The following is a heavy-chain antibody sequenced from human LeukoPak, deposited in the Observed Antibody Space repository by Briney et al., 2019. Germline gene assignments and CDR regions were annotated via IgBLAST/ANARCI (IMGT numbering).Heavy chain of an antibody. CDR1: GFTFSSYG. J-gene: IGHJ5*02. D-gene: IGHD6-13*01. V-gene: IGHV3-30*18. CDR3: AKESASSSPYRAGWFDP. CDR2: ISYDGSIR. Sequence: GGSLRLSCAASGFTFSSYGMHWVRQAPGKGLEWVAVISYDGSIRYSADSVKGRFTIPRDNSKNTLYLQMNSLRAEDTAVYYCAKESASSSPYRAGWFDPWGRGTLVTVSS.